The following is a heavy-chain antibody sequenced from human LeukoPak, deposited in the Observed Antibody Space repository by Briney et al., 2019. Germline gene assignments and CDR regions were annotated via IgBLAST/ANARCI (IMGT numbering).Heavy chain of an antibody. CDR2: IYYSGST. J-gene: IGHJ5*02. D-gene: IGHD3-22*01. CDR3: AINSYDSSGWGWFDP. CDR1: GGSISSGGYY. V-gene: IGHV4-31*03. Sequence: SQTLSLTCTVSGGSISSGGYYWSWIRQHPGRGLEWIGYIYYSGSTCYNPSLKSRVTISVDTSKNQFSLKLSSVTAADTAVYYCAINSYDSSGWGWFDPWGQGTLVTVSS.